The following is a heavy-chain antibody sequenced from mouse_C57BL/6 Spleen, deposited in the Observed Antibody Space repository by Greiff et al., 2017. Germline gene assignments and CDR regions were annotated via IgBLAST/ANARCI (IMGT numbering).Heavy chain of an antibody. CDR1: GFTFSNYW. D-gene: IGHD1-1*01. CDR2: IRLKSDNYAT. V-gene: IGHV6-3*01. CDR3: TGRITTVVATGDY. J-gene: IGHJ2*01. Sequence: EVKLVESGGGLVQPGGSMKLSCVASGFTFSNYWMNWVRQSPEKGLEWVAQIRLKSDNYATHYAESVKGRFTISRDDSKSSVYLQMNNLRAEDTGIYYCTGRITTVVATGDYWGQGTTLTVSS.